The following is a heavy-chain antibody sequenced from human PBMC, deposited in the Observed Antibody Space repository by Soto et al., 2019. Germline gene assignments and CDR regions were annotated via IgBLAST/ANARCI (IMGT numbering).Heavy chain of an antibody. CDR1: GYTFTSYG. J-gene: IGHJ4*02. CDR3: ARDQHSYGFFDY. V-gene: IGHV1-18*04. D-gene: IGHD5-18*01. CDR2: ISADNGNT. Sequence: ASVKVSCKASGYTFTSYGISWVRQAPGQGLEWMGWISADNGNTNYAQKLRGRVTMTTDTSTTTAYLELRSLRSDDTAVYYCARDQHSYGFFDYWGQGTLVTVYS.